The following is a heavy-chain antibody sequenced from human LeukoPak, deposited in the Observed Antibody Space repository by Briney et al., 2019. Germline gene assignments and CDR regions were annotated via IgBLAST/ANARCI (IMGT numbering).Heavy chain of an antibody. V-gene: IGHV1-69*13. Sequence: GASVKVSCKASGGTFSSYAINWVRQAPGQGLEWMGGIIPIFGTADYAQKFQGRVTVTADESTSTVYMELSSLTSEDTAVYYCARGPIRMVRGLDNWFDPWGQGTLVTVSS. D-gene: IGHD3-10*01. CDR2: IIPIFGTA. J-gene: IGHJ5*02. CDR1: GGTFSSYA. CDR3: ARGPIRMVRGLDNWFDP.